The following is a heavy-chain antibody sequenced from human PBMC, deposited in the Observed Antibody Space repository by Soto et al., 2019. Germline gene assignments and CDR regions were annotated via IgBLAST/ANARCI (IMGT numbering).Heavy chain of an antibody. Sequence: SCKASGGTFSSYAMSWVRQAPGKGLEWVSAISGSGGSTYYADSVKGRFTISRDNSKNTLYLQMNSLRAEDTAVYYCAKGDGDQRDFYYYGMDVWGQGTTVTVSS. V-gene: IGHV3-23*01. CDR1: GGTFSSYA. CDR3: AKGDGDQRDFYYYGMDV. D-gene: IGHD4-17*01. J-gene: IGHJ6*02. CDR2: ISGSGGST.